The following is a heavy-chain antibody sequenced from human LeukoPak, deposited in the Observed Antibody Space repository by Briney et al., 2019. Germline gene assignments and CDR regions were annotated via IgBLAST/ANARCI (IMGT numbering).Heavy chain of an antibody. CDR2: ISGSSTTI. J-gene: IGHJ3*02. D-gene: IGHD1-14*01. Sequence: GGSLRLSCAASGFTFNTYSMNWVRQAPGKGLEWVSYISGSSTTIFYADSMKGRFTISRDNAKKSLYLQMNSLRAEDTAVYFCARDGGGITPWAFDIWGQGTMVTVSS. V-gene: IGHV3-48*01. CDR3: ARDGGGITPWAFDI. CDR1: GFTFNTYS.